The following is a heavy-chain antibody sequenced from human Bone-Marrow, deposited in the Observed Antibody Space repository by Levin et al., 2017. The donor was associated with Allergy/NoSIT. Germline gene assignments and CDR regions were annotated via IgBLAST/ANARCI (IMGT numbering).Heavy chain of an antibody. CDR3: ARMKYADYFDF. J-gene: IGHJ4*01. CDR1: GDSIGLYH. D-gene: IGHD3-10*01. CDR2: VSYTGKT. V-gene: IGHV4-59*01. Sequence: ASETLSLTCDVSGDSIGLYHWSWIRQPPGKGLEWMGYVSYTGKTNHSPSLKSRVTISVDTSKNQFSLTLTSVTAADTAVYYGARMKYADYFDFWGRGTLVTVSA.